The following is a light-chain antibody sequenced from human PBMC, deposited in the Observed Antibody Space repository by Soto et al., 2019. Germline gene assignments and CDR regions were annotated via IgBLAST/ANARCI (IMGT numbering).Light chain of an antibody. CDR1: QSVSSN. CDR2: GAS. J-gene: IGKJ4*01. CDR3: QQRHNWPLT. Sequence: EIVMTQSPATLSVSPGERATLSCRASQSVSSNLAWYQQKPGQAPRLLIYGASTRATGIPARFSGSGSGTDFTLTISSLEPEDFAVYYCQQRHNWPLTFGGGTKVDIK. V-gene: IGKV3-15*01.